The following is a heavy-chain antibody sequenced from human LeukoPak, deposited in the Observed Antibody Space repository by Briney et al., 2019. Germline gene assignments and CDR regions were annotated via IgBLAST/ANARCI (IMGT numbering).Heavy chain of an antibody. Sequence: SETLSLTCTVSGGSISSGGYYWSWIRQPPGKGLEWIGYIYHSGSTYYNPSLKSRVTISVDRSKNQFSLKLSSVTAADTAVYYCARVELRSFLDFDYWGQGTLVTVSS. CDR1: GGSISSGGYY. D-gene: IGHD3-3*01. CDR2: IYHSGST. V-gene: IGHV4-30-2*01. CDR3: ARVELRSFLDFDY. J-gene: IGHJ4*02.